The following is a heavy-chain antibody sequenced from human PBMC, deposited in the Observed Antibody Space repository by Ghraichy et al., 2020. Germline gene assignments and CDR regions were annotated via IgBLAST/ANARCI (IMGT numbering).Heavy chain of an antibody. D-gene: IGHD3-10*01. J-gene: IGHJ3*02. CDR1: GFTFKNFA. Sequence: GESLNISCTASGFTFKNFAMTWLRQAPGKGPEWVSVIGGGGVDREYADSVKGRFTISRDDSKNTLYLQMSSLRVEDTAVYYCAKDLESYNGIYDPFDIWGQGTMVTVSS. CDR2: IGGGGVDR. CDR3: AKDLESYNGIYDPFDI. V-gene: IGHV3-23*01.